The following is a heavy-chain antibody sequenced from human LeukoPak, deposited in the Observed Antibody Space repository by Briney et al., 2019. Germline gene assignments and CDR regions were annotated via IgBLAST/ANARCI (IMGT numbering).Heavy chain of an antibody. D-gene: IGHD4-17*01. V-gene: IGHV3-9*01. J-gene: IGHJ4*02. CDR3: AKATVTDVGYFDY. CDR1: GISFDDYS. Sequence: GRSLRLSCAAYGISFDDYSMHWDRQAPGKGLEWVSGTSWNSGSIGYADSVEGRFSISRDHAKHSLYLQMNRLRAEDTALYRCAKATVTDVGYFDYWGQGTLVTVSS. CDR2: TSWNSGSI.